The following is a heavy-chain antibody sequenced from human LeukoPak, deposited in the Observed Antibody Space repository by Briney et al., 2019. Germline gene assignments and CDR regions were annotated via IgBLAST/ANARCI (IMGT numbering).Heavy chain of an antibody. D-gene: IGHD3-10*01. V-gene: IGHV3-9*01. CDR2: ISWNSGSI. J-gene: IGHJ4*02. CDR1: GFTFDDYA. CDR3: AKDHYSSGSYLFDY. Sequence: GGSLRLSCAASGFTFDDYAMHSVRQAPGKGLEWVSSISWNSGSIVYADSVKGRFTISRDNAKNSLYLQMNSLRAEDTALYYCAKDHYSSGSYLFDYWGQGTLVTVSS.